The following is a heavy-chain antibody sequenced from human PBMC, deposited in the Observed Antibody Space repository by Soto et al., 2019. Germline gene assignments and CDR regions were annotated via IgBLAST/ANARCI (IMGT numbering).Heavy chain of an antibody. CDR3: ARIAVATYYFDY. Sequence: XTLSLTCNVYGSSISSYYCSWIKQPPGKGLEWIGYIYYSGSTNYNPSLKSRVTISVDTSKNQFSLKLSSVTAADTAVYYCARIAVATYYFDYWGQGTLVTVSS. V-gene: IGHV4-59*08. D-gene: IGHD6-19*01. CDR2: IYYSGST. J-gene: IGHJ4*02. CDR1: GSSISSYY.